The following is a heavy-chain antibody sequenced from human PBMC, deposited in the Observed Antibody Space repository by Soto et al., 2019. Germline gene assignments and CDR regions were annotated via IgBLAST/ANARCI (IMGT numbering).Heavy chain of an antibody. CDR1: GGSITSRSYY. Sequence: SETLSLTCTVSGGSITSRSYYLGWIRQPPGKRLEWIGSIYYSGNAYYNPSLKSRVAVSVDTSKNQFSLNVTSVTATDTAVYYCARHKDTSSRYLLPEFWGQGTMVTVSS. V-gene: IGHV4-39*01. J-gene: IGHJ4*02. CDR3: ARHKDTSSRYLLPEF. D-gene: IGHD6-13*01. CDR2: IYYSGNA.